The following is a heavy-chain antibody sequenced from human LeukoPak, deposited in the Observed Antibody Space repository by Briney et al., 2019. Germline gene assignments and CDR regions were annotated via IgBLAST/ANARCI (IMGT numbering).Heavy chain of an antibody. V-gene: IGHV3-73*01. CDR2: IRSKANNYAT. J-gene: IGHJ6*02. D-gene: IGHD4-17*01. CDR3: SSPIHYGDYDYFYGTDV. Sequence: GGSLRLSCAASGFTFSGSAIHWVRQASGKGLEWVGHIRSKANNYATAYAASVKGRLTISRDDPKNTAYLQMNSLKTGDTAVYYCSSPIHYGDYDYFYGTDVWGQGTTVTVSS. CDR1: GFTFSGSA.